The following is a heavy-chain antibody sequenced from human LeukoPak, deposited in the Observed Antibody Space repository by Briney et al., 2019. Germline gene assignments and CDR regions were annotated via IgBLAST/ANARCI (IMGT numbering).Heavy chain of an antibody. J-gene: IGHJ4*02. D-gene: IGHD2-15*01. CDR1: GYTFTSYY. CDR2: INPSGGST. V-gene: IGHV1-46*01. CDR3: ARDQRSGAIDY. Sequence: ASVKVSCKASGYTFTSYYMHWVRQAPGQGLEWMGIINPSGGSTNYAQKLQGRVTMTTDTSTSTAYMELRSLRSDDTAVYYCARDQRSGAIDYWGQGTLVTVSS.